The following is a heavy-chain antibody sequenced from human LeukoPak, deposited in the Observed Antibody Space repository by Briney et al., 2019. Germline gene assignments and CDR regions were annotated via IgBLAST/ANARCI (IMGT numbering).Heavy chain of an antibody. CDR3: ARVVWELLGPEFYYYYYMDV. CDR1: GGSISSSSYY. V-gene: IGHV4-39*07. D-gene: IGHD1-26*01. Sequence: SETLSLTCTVSGGSISSSSYYWGWIRQPPGKGLEWIGSIYYSGSTYYNPSLKSRVTISVDTSKNQFSLKLSSVTAADTAVYYCARVVWELLGPEFYYYYYMDVWGKGTTVTVSS. J-gene: IGHJ6*03. CDR2: IYYSGST.